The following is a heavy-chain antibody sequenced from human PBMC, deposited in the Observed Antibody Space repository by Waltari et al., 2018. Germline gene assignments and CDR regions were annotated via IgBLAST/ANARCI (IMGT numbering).Heavy chain of an antibody. CDR1: GGSFSGYY. J-gene: IGHJ3*02. CDR3: ARTRIQLWLSGGDAFDI. Sequence: QVQLQQWGAGLLKPSATLSLTCAVDGGSFSGYYWSWFRQPPGKGLEWIGEINHSGSTNYNPSLKSRVTISVDTSKNQFSLKLSSVTAADTAVYYCARTRIQLWLSGGDAFDIWGQGTMVTVSS. V-gene: IGHV4-34*01. CDR2: INHSGST. D-gene: IGHD5-18*01.